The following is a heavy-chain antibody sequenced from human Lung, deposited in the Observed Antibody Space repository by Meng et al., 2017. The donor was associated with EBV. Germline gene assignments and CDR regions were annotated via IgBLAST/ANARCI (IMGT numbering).Heavy chain of an antibody. CDR3: GRDQGRQLINH. CDR1: GDSISSDIW. D-gene: IGHD1-1*01. CDR2: VYHRGDT. V-gene: IGHV4-4*02. Sequence: QVQLREPAPGLVKPSGTLSLTCTVSGDSISSDIWWSWVRQPPGKGLEWIGEVYHRGDTNYNPSLKSRVVISVDRSKNQFSLNLSSVTAADTAVYYCGRDQGRQLINHWGQGTLVTVSS. J-gene: IGHJ4*02.